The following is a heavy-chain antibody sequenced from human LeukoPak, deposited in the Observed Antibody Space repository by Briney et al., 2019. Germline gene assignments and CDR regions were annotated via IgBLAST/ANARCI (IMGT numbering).Heavy chain of an antibody. CDR1: GFTFSSYA. CDR3: ARGGDQYYYYYMDV. V-gene: IGHV3-23*01. Sequence: GGSLRLSCAASGFTFSSYAMSWVRQAPGKGLEWVSAISGSGGRTYYADSVKGRFTISRDNSKNTLYLQMNSLRAEDTAVYYCARGGDQYYYYYMDVWGKGTTVTVSS. CDR2: ISGSGGRT. J-gene: IGHJ6*03. D-gene: IGHD3-10*01.